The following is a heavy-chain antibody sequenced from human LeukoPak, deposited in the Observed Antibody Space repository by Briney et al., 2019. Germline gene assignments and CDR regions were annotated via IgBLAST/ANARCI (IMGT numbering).Heavy chain of an antibody. CDR1: GYSFTAPY. CDR2: INPSSGGT. CDR3: AKEFPSGATRDLDY. Sequence: ASVKVSCKASGYSFTAPYMHWVRQAPGQGLEWLGWINPSSGGTKYAPKFQGRVTLTMDTSINTAYMELTSLRSDDTAMYYCAKEFPSGATRDLDYWGQGTLVTVSS. J-gene: IGHJ4*02. D-gene: IGHD1-26*01. V-gene: IGHV1-2*02.